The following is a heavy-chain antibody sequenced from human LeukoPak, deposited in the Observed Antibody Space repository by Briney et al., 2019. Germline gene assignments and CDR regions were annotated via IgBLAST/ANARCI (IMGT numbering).Heavy chain of an antibody. CDR2: ISAYNGNT. J-gene: IGHJ5*02. CDR3: ARDRCSGGSCYSDNWFDP. Sequence: ASVKVSCKASGYTFTSYGISWVRQAPGQGLEWMGWISAYNGNTNYAQKLQGRVTMTTDASTSTAYMELRSLRSDDTAVYYRARDRCSGGSCYSDNWFDPWGQGTLVTVSS. V-gene: IGHV1-18*01. D-gene: IGHD2-15*01. CDR1: GYTFTSYG.